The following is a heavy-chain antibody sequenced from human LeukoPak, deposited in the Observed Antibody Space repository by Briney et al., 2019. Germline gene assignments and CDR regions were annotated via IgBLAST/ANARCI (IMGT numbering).Heavy chain of an antibody. CDR2: LYTSGIT. V-gene: IGHV4-61*02. D-gene: IGHD4-11*01. CDR1: GGSISSGSYY. CDR3: ARPRTTVTTDAFDI. J-gene: IGHJ3*02. Sequence: PSQTLSLTCTVSGGSISSGSYYWSWIRQPAGKGLEWIGRLYTSGITNYNPSLKSRVAMSIDTSKNQFSLKLSSVTAADTAVYYCARPRTTVTTDAFDIWGQGTMVTVSS.